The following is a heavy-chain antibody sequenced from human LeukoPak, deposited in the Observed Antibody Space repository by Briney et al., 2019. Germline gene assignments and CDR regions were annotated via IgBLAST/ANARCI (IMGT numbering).Heavy chain of an antibody. V-gene: IGHV4-30-4*01. CDR3: ARGAVGVTMVRGVPPHYYYGMDV. CDR1: GGSISSGDYY. J-gene: IGHJ6*02. D-gene: IGHD3-10*01. CDR2: IYYSGST. Sequence: SETLSLTCTVSGGSISSGDYYWSWIRQPPGKGLEWIGYIYYSGSTYYNPSLKSRVTISVDTSKNQFSLKLSSVTAADTAVYYCARGAVGVTMVRGVPPHYYYGMDVWGQGTTVTVSS.